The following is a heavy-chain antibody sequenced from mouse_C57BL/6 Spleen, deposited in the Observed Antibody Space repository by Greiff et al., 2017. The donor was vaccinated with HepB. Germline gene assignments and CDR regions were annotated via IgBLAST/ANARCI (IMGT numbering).Heavy chain of an antibody. CDR3: ARSGGTGPFDY. CDR1: GYAFTNYL. V-gene: IGHV1-54*01. CDR2: INPGSGGT. J-gene: IGHJ2*01. D-gene: IGHD4-1*01. Sequence: VQLQQSGAELVRPGTSVKVSCKASGYAFTNYLIEWVKQRPGQGLEWIGVINPGSGGTNYKEKFKGKATLTADKSSSTAYMQLSSLTSEDSAVYFCARSGGTGPFDYWGQGTTLTVSS.